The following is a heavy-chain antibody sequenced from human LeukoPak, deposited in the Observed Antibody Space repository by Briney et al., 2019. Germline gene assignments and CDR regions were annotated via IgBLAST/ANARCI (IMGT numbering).Heavy chain of an antibody. V-gene: IGHV3-30*04. J-gene: IGHJ4*02. Sequence: GRSLRLSRAASGFTFSSYAMHWVRQAPGKGLEWVAVISYDGSNKYYADSVKGRFTISRDNSKNTLYLQMNSLRVEDTAVYYCARDHNYAFDNWGQGTLVSVAS. CDR3: ARDHNYAFDN. CDR1: GFTFSSYA. D-gene: IGHD1-1*01. CDR2: ISYDGSNK.